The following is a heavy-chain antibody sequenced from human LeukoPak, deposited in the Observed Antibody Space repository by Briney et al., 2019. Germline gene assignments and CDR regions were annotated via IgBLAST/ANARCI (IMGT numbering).Heavy chain of an antibody. CDR1: GFTFSTYG. V-gene: IGHV3-30*02. CDR3: AAWRIYLSANTRLDMDA. CDR2: IRYDGRDK. D-gene: IGHD2-15*01. J-gene: IGHJ6*01. Sequence: GGSLSLSCEASGFTFSTYGMHWVRQAPGKGLEWLAFIRYDGRDKYYADPVRGRFTISRDNSKNTLYLQLNSLRIEDTAVYYCAAWRIYLSANTRLDMDACGDASKIIVSS.